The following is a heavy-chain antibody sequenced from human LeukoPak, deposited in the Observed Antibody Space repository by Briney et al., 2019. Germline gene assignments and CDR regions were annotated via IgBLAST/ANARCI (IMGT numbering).Heavy chain of an antibody. D-gene: IGHD3-22*01. CDR3: ARGSTYYDSSGQVPFDY. Sequence: GGSLRLSCAASGFTFSTYSMNWVRQAPGKGLEWVSYISSSSSTIYYADSVKGRFTISRDNAKNSLYLQMNSLRAEDTAVYYCARGSTYYDSSGQVPFDYWGQGALVTVSS. CDR1: GFTFSTYS. V-gene: IGHV3-48*01. J-gene: IGHJ4*02. CDR2: ISSSSSTI.